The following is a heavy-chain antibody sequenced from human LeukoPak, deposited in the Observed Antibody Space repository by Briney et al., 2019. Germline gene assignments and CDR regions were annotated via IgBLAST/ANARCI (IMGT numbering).Heavy chain of an antibody. CDR2: ISSSSSYI. V-gene: IGHV3-21*01. CDR1: GFTFSSYS. CDR3: ARDDGSGYDDY. Sequence: GGSLSLSWAASGFTFSSYSMNWVRQAPGKGLEWVSSISSSSSYIYYADSVKGRFTISRDNAKNSLYLQMNSLRAEDTAVYYCARDDGSGYDDYWGQGTLVTVSS. D-gene: IGHD3-22*01. J-gene: IGHJ4*02.